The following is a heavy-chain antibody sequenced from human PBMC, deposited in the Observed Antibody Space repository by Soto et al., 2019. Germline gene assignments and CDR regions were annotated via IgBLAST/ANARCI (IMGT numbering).Heavy chain of an antibody. CDR3: ARDAYCSGGSCSAGPTYYYYGMDV. V-gene: IGHV1-2*04. CDR2: INPNSGGT. Sequence: ASVKVSCKASGYTFTGYYMHWVRQAPGQGLEWMGWINPNSGGTNYAQKFQGWVTMTRDTSISTAYMELSRLRSDDTAVYYCARDAYCSGGSCSAGPTYYYYGMDVWGQGTTVTVSS. CDR1: GYTFTGYY. J-gene: IGHJ6*02. D-gene: IGHD2-15*01.